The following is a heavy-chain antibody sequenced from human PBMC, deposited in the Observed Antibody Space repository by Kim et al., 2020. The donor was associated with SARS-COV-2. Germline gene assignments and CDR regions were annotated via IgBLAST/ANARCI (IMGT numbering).Heavy chain of an antibody. Sequence: GGSLRLSCAASGFTFSDYSMNWVRQAPGKGLEWVSSISSTSSHIYHAESVRGRFTISRDNAKNSLYLQMNSLRAEDTAVYYCARGGIIYYYYAMDVWGQG. CDR3: ARGGIIYYYYAMDV. CDR1: GFTFSDYS. V-gene: IGHV3-21*01. J-gene: IGHJ6*02. D-gene: IGHD3-16*01. CDR2: ISSTSSHI.